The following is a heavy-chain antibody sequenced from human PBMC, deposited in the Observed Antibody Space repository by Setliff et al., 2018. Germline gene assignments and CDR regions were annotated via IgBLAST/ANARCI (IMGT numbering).Heavy chain of an antibody. D-gene: IGHD2-15*01. CDR3: ARTRSGSGCYAGLES. CDR2: IWDDGGNK. Sequence: PGGSLRLSCTASGFTFSSWGMSWARQAPGKGLEWVAVIWDDGGNKYHADSVKGRFTISRDNSKNTLYLQMNSLRPEDTAVYYCARTRSGSGCYAGLESWGQGTPVTVPQ. V-gene: IGHV3-33*08. J-gene: IGHJ4*02. CDR1: GFTFSSWG.